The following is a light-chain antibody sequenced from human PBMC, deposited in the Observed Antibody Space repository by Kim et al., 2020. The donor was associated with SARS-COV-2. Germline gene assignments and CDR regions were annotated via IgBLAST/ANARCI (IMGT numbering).Light chain of an antibody. CDR3: QQRSNWRT. CDR2: DAS. V-gene: IGKV3-11*01. Sequence: EIVLTQSPATLSLSPGERATLSCRASQSVSSYSAWYQQKPGQAPRLLIYDASNRATGIPARFSGSGSGTDFTLTISSLEPEDLAVYYCQQRSNWRTFGGGTKVDIK. CDR1: QSVSSY. J-gene: IGKJ4*01.